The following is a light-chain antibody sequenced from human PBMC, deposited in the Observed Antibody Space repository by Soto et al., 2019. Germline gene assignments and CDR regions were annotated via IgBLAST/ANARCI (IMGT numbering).Light chain of an antibody. CDR1: SSNIGINT. CDR2: RND. Sequence: QSALTQPPSASGTPGQRVSISCSGGSSNIGINTVNWYQQLPGAAPKLLIYRNDQRPSGVPDRFSGSRSGTSASLAIDGLQSEDEADYFCAAWDDSLNGFFVFGTWTKLTVL. J-gene: IGLJ1*01. V-gene: IGLV1-44*01. CDR3: AAWDDSLNGFFV.